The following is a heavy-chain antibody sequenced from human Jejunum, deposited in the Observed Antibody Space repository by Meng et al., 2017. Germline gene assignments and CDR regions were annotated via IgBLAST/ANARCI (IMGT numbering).Heavy chain of an antibody. CDR2: ISYSGST. CDR1: GGSISGSYDY. CDR3: ARHFSGSGTWFFDS. D-gene: IGHD3-10*01. V-gene: IGHV4-39*01. Sequence: QLQLQESGAGLVKASETLSVTCVVSGGSISGSYDYWGWIRQPPGKGLDWTGTISYSGSTYYNPSLTSRVTISMDTSKNQFSLKLSSVTAADTAVYYCARHFSGSGTWFFDSWGQGALVTSPQ. J-gene: IGHJ4*02.